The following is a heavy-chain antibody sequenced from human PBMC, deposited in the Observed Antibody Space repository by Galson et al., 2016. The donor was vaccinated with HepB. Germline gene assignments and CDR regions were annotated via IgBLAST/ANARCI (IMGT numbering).Heavy chain of an antibody. CDR3: AHIRPDVLRFTWFDP. J-gene: IGHJ5*02. CDR2: IYWDNGK. D-gene: IGHD3-3*01. Sequence: PALVKPTQTLTLTCTFSGFSLSTPGVGVGWVRQPPGKALEWLANIYWDNGKRYNPSLRSRITLNKDTSKNETVLTLANMDPADTATYFCAHIRPDVLRFTWFDPWGQGTLVTVSS. V-gene: IGHV2-5*02. CDR1: GFSLSTPGVG.